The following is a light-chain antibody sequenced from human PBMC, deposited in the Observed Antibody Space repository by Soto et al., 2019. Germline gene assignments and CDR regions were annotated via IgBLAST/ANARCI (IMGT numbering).Light chain of an antibody. CDR1: QSVSSNY. J-gene: IGKJ5*01. CDR2: GAS. Sequence: EIVLTQSPATLSLSTGEIATLSCRASQSVSSNYLAWYQQKPGQAPRLLIYGASSRATGIPDRFSGSGSGTDFTLTISRLEPEVFAVYYCQPYGSSPPITFGQGTRLEIK. CDR3: QPYGSSPPIT. V-gene: IGKV3-20*01.